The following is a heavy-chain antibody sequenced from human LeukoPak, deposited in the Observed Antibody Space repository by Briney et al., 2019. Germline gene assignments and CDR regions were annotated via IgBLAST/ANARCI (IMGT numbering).Heavy chain of an antibody. J-gene: IGHJ4*02. CDR2: ISGSGGST. Sequence: GGSLRLSCAASGFTFSSYAMSWVRQAPGKGLEWVSAISGSGGSTYYADSVKGRFTISRDNSKNTLYLQMNSLRAEDTAVYYCAKDGVLLWFGELLYYFDYWGQGTLVTVPS. CDR3: AKDGVLLWFGELLYYFDY. CDR1: GFTFSSYA. D-gene: IGHD3-10*01. V-gene: IGHV3-23*01.